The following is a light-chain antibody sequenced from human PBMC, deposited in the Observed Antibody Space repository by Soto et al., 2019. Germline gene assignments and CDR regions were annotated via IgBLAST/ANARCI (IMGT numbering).Light chain of an antibody. CDR3: AVWDDRLNALV. Sequence: QSALTQPPSASGTPGQRVSISCFGSSSNIGSNTVSWYQQFPGTAPGAAPKLLMYGGNQRPSGVPDRFSGSASGTSASLAISGVQSEDEADYYCAVWDDRLNALVIGGGTQLTVL. J-gene: IGLJ2*01. CDR1: SSNIGSNT. CDR2: GGN. V-gene: IGLV1-44*01.